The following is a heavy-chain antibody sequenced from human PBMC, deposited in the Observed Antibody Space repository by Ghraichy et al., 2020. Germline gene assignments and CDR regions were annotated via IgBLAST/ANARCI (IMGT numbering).Heavy chain of an antibody. Sequence: GGSLRLSCAASGFTFSSYWMHWVRQAPGKGLVWVSRINSDGSSTSYADSVKGRFTISRDNAKNTLYLQMNSLRAEDTAVYYCAKSLSPYSELWFGEHWFDPWGQGTLVTVSS. CDR2: INSDGSST. D-gene: IGHD3-10*01. CDR1: GFTFSSYW. V-gene: IGHV3-74*01. CDR3: AKSLSPYSELWFGEHWFDP. J-gene: IGHJ5*02.